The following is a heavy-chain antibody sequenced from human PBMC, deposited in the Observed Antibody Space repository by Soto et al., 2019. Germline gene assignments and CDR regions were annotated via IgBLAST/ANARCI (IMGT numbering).Heavy chain of an antibody. D-gene: IGHD3-3*01. V-gene: IGHV1-18*01. J-gene: IGHJ6*02. CDR1: GYTFTSYG. CDR2: ISAYNGNT. CDR3: ARASYYDFWSGYIPTYYYGMDV. Sequence: ASVKVSCKASGYTFTSYGISWARQAPGQGLEWMGWISAYNGNTNYAQKLQGRVTMTTDTSTSTAYMELRSLRSDDTAVYYCARASYYDFWSGYIPTYYYGMDVWGQGTTVTVSS.